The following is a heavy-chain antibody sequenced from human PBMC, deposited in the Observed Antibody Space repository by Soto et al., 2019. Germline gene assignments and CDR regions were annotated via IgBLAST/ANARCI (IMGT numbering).Heavy chain of an antibody. J-gene: IGHJ4*02. Sequence: QVQLVQSGAEVKKPGASVKVSCKASGYTFTSYGISWVRQAPGQGLEWMGWISAYNGNTKYAQKLQGRFTMTTDTSTSKAYIELRSLRCDDTAVYYCAREPNYFDYWGQGTLVTVSS. CDR1: GYTFTSYG. CDR3: AREPNYFDY. CDR2: ISAYNGNT. V-gene: IGHV1-18*01.